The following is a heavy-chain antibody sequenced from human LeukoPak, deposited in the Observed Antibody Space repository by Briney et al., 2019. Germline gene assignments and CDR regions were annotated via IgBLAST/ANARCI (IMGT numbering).Heavy chain of an antibody. Sequence: SETLSLTCTVSGGSISSYYWSWIRQPPGKGLEWIGYIYYSGSTNYNPSLKSRVTISLDTSKNQFSLRLSSVTAADTAVYYRARGDSGWSPYYYYYMDVWGKGTTVTVSS. V-gene: IGHV4-59*12. CDR1: GGSISSYY. D-gene: IGHD6-19*01. CDR3: ARGDSGWSPYYYYYMDV. CDR2: IYYSGST. J-gene: IGHJ6*03.